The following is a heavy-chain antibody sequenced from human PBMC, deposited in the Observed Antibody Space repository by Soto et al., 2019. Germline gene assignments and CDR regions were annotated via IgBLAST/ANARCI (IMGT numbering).Heavy chain of an antibody. CDR3: ATEGCSGRSCYSPFDY. CDR1: GYTLTELS. V-gene: IGHV1-24*01. Sequence: ASVKGSCKVSGYTLTELSMHWVRQAPGKGLEWMGGFDPEDGETIYAQKFQGRVTMTEDTSTDTAYMELSSLRSEDTAVYYCATEGCSGRSCYSPFDYWGQGTLVTVSS. CDR2: FDPEDGET. D-gene: IGHD2-15*01. J-gene: IGHJ4*02.